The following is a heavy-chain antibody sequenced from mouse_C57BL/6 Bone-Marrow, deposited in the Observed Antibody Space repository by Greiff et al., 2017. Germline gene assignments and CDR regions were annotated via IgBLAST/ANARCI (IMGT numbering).Heavy chain of an antibody. J-gene: IGHJ1*03. CDR3: TTATGVPYWYFDV. D-gene: IGHD1-1*01. Sequence: EVKLQESGAELVRPGASVKLSCTASGFNIKDDYMHWVKQRPEKGLEWIGWIDPENGDTEYASKFQGKATITADTSSNTAYLQLSSLTSEDTAVYDCTTATGVPYWYFDVWGTGTTVTVSS. V-gene: IGHV14-4*01. CDR1: GFNIKDDY. CDR2: IDPENGDT.